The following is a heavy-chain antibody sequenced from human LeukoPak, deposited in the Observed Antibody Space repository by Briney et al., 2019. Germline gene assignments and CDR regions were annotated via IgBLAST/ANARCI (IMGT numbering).Heavy chain of an antibody. V-gene: IGHV5-51*01. Sequence: GGSLNISCKGPGYSFTSYWIGWVRPIPGKGLGWMDNIYRGDSDTRYSPYFQGQVTNSADKSISTAYLQWSGMKASGTAMYYCARHGGNSVCFDYWGERGMVTDSS. D-gene: IGHD4-23*01. J-gene: IGHJ4*02. CDR2: IYRGDSDT. CDR1: GYSFTSYW. CDR3: ARHGGNSVCFDY.